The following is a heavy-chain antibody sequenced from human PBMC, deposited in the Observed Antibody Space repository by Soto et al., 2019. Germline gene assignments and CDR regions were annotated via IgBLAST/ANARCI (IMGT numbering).Heavy chain of an antibody. CDR3: AREGRGEIVATEDYYYMDV. CDR1: GYTFTGYY. D-gene: IGHD5-12*01. V-gene: IGHV1-2*04. J-gene: IGHJ6*03. Sequence: QVQLVQSGAEVKKPGASVKVSCKASGYTFTGYYMHWVRQAPGQGLEWMGWINPNSGGTNYAQKFQGWVTMTRDTSISTAYMELSRLRSDDTAVYYCAREGRGEIVATEDYYYMDVWGKGTTVTVSS. CDR2: INPNSGGT.